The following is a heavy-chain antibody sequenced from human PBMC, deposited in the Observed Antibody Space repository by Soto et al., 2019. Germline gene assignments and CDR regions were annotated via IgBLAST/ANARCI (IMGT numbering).Heavy chain of an antibody. Sequence: QLQLQESGSGLVKPSQTLSLTCAVSGGSISSGGYSWSWIRQPPGKGLEWIGYIYHSGRTYYNPCLKSRVTISVDRSKNRFSRKLSSVTAADTAVYYCAAGGGLPRYYWGQGTLVTVSS. CDR3: AAGGGLPRYY. CDR1: GGSISSGGYS. J-gene: IGHJ4*02. D-gene: IGHD5-12*01. CDR2: IYHSGRT. V-gene: IGHV4-30-2*01.